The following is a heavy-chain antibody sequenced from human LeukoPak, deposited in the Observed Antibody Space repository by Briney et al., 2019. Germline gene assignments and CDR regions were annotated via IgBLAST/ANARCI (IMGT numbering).Heavy chain of an antibody. CDR1: GYSISSGYF. V-gene: IGHV4-38-2*02. J-gene: IGHJ5*02. CDR3: ARVEDWFDP. Sequence: SETLSLTCSVSGYSISSGYFWGWIRQSPGKGLEWIASIFHSGSTFHNPSLKSRVTISVDTSKNQFSLRLSSVTAADTAVYYCARVEDWFDPWGQGTLVTVSS. CDR2: IFHSGST.